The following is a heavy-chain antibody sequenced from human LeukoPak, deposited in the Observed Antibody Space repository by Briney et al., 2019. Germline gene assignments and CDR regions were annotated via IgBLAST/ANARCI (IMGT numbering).Heavy chain of an antibody. D-gene: IGHD3-16*01. CDR2: IIPILGTT. CDR1: GGTFSSYA. CDR3: TKDGGWATLGFDS. J-gene: IGHJ5*01. V-gene: IGHV1-69*05. Sequence: GSSVKVSCKASGGTFSSYAFNWVRQSPGQGLQWMRGIIPILGTTNYAQQFQGRVTMTTDESTSTAFMELSSLRSEDPAIYYCTKDGGWATLGFDSWGQGTLLTVSS.